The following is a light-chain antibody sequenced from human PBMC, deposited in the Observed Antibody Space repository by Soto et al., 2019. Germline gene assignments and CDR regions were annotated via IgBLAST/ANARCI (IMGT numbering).Light chain of an antibody. Sequence: DIQMTQSPSTLSGSVGDRVTITCRASQTISSWLAWYQQKPGKAPKLLIYKASTLKSGVPSRFSGSGSGTAFTITISSLQPDDFATYCCQHYNSYSEAFGQGTKV. J-gene: IGKJ1*01. CDR3: QHYNSYSEA. CDR1: QTISSW. CDR2: KAS. V-gene: IGKV1-5*03.